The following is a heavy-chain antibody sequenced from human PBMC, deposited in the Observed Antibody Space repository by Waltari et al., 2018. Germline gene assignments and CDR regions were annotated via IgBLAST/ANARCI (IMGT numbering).Heavy chain of an antibody. D-gene: IGHD2-21*02. J-gene: IGHJ6*02. Sequence: QVQLVQSGAEVKKPGASVKVSCKASGDTFTSYYMHWVRQAPGPGLAWMGRLNPSGGSTSYAQRYQGRVTVTKDTSTGTVYMELSSLRSEETAVYYCARDRVRLLETYRGKVVTPTNYYYYGMDVWGQGTTVTVSS. CDR1: GDTFTSYY. CDR3: ARDRVRLLETYRGKVVTPTNYYYYGMDV. CDR2: LNPSGGST. V-gene: IGHV1-46*01.